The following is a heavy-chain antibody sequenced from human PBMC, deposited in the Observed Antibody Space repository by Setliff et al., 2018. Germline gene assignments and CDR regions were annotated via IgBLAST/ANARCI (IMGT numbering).Heavy chain of an antibody. CDR3: ARGEHIVSGDFYHYIDV. D-gene: IGHD2-15*01. V-gene: IGHV1-46*04. CDR2: INPRAGTT. Sequence: ASVKVSCKASGNIFTGHFLHWVRQAPGQGLEWMGIINPRAGTTSYAQKLQGRATMTRDTSISTAYMELRRLKSDDTAVYYCARGEHIVSGDFYHYIDVWGKGTTVTVSS. CDR1: GNIFTGHF. J-gene: IGHJ6*03.